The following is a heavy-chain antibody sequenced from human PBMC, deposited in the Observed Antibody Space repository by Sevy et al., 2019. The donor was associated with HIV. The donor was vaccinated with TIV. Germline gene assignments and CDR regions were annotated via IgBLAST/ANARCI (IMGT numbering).Heavy chain of an antibody. CDR3: ARARRDYGSGSYYKDYYYYGMDV. Sequence: ASVKVSCKASGGTFSSYAISWVRQAPGQGLEWMGGIIPIFGTANYAQMFQGRVTITADESTSTAYMELSSLRSEDTAGYYCARARRDYGSGSYYKDYYYYGMDVWGQGTTVTVSS. V-gene: IGHV1-69*13. D-gene: IGHD3-10*01. CDR1: GGTFSSYA. CDR2: IIPIFGTA. J-gene: IGHJ6*02.